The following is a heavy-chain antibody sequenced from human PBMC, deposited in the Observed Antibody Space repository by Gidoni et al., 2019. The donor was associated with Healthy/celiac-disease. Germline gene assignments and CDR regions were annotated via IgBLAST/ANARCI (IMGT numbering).Heavy chain of an antibody. Sequence: EVQLVESGGGLVQPGGSLRLSCAASGFTFSSYAMHWVRQAPGKGLEYVSAISSNGGSTYYANSVKGRFTISRDNSKNTLYLQMGSLRAEDMAVYYCARTVGGCSGGSCLRGAFDIWGQGTMVTVSS. CDR2: ISSNGGST. CDR3: ARTVGGCSGGSCLRGAFDI. V-gene: IGHV3-64*01. D-gene: IGHD2-15*01. J-gene: IGHJ3*02. CDR1: GFTFSSYA.